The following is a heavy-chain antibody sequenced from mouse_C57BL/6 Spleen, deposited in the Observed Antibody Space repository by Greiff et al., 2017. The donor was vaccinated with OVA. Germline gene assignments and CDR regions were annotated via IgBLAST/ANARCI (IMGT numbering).Heavy chain of an antibody. J-gene: IGHJ3*01. V-gene: IGHV1-15*01. CDR2: IDPETGGT. CDR3: TRFPDYYGSSGEPPWFAY. CDR1: GYTFTDYE. Sequence: VQLQQSGAELVRPGASVMLSCKASGYTFTDYEMHWVKQTPVHGLEWIGAIDPETGGTAYNQKFKGTAILTADKSSSTAYMALRSLTSEDSAVYYCTRFPDYYGSSGEPPWFAYWGQGTLVTVSA. D-gene: IGHD1-1*01.